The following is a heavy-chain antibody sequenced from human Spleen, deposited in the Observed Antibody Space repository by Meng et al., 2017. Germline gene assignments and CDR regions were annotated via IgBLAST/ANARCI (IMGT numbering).Heavy chain of an antibody. J-gene: IGHJ6*02. Sequence: GGSLRLSCAASGFTFREYYMSWIRQAPGKGLEWVSYISVSGNKYHADSVKGRFTISRDNDKKSVYLEMNSLRPEDTAVYYCARPRPTQYHYGMDVWGQGTTVTV. CDR1: GFTFREYY. V-gene: IGHV3-11*04. CDR2: ISVSGNK. CDR3: ARPRPTQYHYGMDV.